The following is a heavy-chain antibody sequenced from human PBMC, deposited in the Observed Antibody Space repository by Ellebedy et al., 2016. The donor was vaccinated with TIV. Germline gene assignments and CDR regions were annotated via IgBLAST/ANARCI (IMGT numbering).Heavy chain of an antibody. CDR2: IYYSGST. D-gene: IGHD2-15*01. CDR1: GGPISRSSYY. J-gene: IGHJ6*02. V-gene: IGHV4-39*07. CDR3: ARDRSGGGGSGHYYYGMDV. Sequence: SETLSLTXTVSGGPISRSSYYWGWIRQPPGKGLEWIASIYYSGSTYYNPSLKSRVSISVDTSKNQFSLKLSTVTAADTAVYYCARDRSGGGGSGHYYYGMDVWGQGTTVTVSS.